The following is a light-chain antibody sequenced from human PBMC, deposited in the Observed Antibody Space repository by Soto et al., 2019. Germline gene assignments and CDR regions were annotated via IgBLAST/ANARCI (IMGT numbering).Light chain of an antibody. J-gene: IGLJ1*01. CDR2: DVS. CDR3: SSYTTTSTPFV. CDR1: SSDVGAYKY. V-gene: IGLV2-14*01. Sequence: QSALTQPASVSGSPGQSITISCSGTSSDVGAYKYVSWYQQHPGKAPKLMIYDVSNRPSGVSSRFSGAKSGNTASLTISGLQAEDEAEYYCSSYTTTSTPFVFGTGTKVTVL.